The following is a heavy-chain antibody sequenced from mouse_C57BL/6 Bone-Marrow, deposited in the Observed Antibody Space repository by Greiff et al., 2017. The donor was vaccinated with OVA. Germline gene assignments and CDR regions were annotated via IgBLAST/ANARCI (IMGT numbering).Heavy chain of an antibody. J-gene: IGHJ2*01. V-gene: IGHV1-54*01. Sequence: QVLLQQSGAELVRPGTSVKVSCKASGYAFTNYLIEWVKQRPGQGLEWIGVINPGSGGTNYNEKFKGKATLTADKSSSTAYMQLSSLTSEDSAVYFCARNGINWLDYWGQGTTLTVSS. CDR3: ARNGINWLDY. D-gene: IGHD4-1*02. CDR1: GYAFTNYL. CDR2: INPGSGGT.